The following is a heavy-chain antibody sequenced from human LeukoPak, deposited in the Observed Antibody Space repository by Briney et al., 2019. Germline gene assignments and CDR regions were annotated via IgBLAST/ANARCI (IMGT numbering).Heavy chain of an antibody. J-gene: IGHJ4*02. Sequence: KPGGSLRLSCAASGFTFSDYYISWVRQAPGKGLDWVSYISSSGSTIYYADSVKGRFTISRDNAKNSLYLQMNSLRAEDTAVYYCARGGTGELLYFDYWGQGTLVTVSS. CDR3: ARGGTGELLYFDY. CDR1: GFTFSDYY. D-gene: IGHD3-10*01. CDR2: ISSSGSTI. V-gene: IGHV3-11*04.